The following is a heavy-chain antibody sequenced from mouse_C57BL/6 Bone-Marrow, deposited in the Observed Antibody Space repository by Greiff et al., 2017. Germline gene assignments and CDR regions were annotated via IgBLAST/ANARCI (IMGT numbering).Heavy chain of an antibody. CDR3: ARPFYYGSHFDY. J-gene: IGHJ2*01. D-gene: IGHD1-1*01. V-gene: IGHV1-64*01. CDR2: IHPNSGST. CDR1: GYTFTSYW. Sequence: VKLQQPGAELVKPGASVKLSCKASGYTFTSYWMHWVKQRPGQGLEWIGMIHPNSGSTNYNEKFKSKATLTVDKSSSTAYMQLSSLTSEDSAVYYCARPFYYGSHFDYWGQGTTLTVSS.